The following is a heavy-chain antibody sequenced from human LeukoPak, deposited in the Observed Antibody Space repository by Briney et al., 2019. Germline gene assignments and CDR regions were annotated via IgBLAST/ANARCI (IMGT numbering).Heavy chain of an antibody. CDR3: AKHGDTAMWLDY. J-gene: IGHJ4*02. CDR2: ISGSGGSI. V-gene: IGHV3-23*01. CDR1: GFTFSNYV. D-gene: IGHD5-18*01. Sequence: GGSLRLPCAASGFTFSNYVMSWVRQAPGKGLEWVSGISGSGGSIYYADSVKGRFTISRDSSKNTLNLQMNSLRAEDTAVYYCAKHGDTAMWLDYWGQGTLVTVSS.